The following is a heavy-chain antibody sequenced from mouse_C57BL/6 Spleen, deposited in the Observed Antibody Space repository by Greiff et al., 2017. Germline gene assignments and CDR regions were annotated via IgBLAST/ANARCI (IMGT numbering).Heavy chain of an antibody. CDR1: GYAFSSSW. V-gene: IGHV1-82*01. D-gene: IGHD6-1*01. J-gene: IGHJ1*03. Sequence: VQLKESGPELVKPGASVKISCKASGYAFSSSWINWVKQRPGKGLEWIGRIYPGDGDTNYNGKFKGKATLTADKSSSTAYMQLSSLTSEDSAVYFCASSPYWYFDVWGTGTTVTVSS. CDR2: IYPGDGDT. CDR3: ASSPYWYFDV.